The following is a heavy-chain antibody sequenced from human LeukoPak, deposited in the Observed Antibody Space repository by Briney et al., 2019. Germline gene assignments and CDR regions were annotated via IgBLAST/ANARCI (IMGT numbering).Heavy chain of an antibody. J-gene: IGHJ4*02. CDR1: GYSFSTYW. V-gene: IGHV5-51*01. D-gene: IGHD4-17*01. CDR3: TRLIGGDSRDY. Sequence: GESLKISCKGSGYSFSTYWIGWVRQMPGKGLEWMGIIYPDDSDTRYSPSFQGQVTISADKSISTAYLQWSSLKASDPAMYYCTRLIGGDSRDYWGQGTLVTVSS. CDR2: IYPDDSDT.